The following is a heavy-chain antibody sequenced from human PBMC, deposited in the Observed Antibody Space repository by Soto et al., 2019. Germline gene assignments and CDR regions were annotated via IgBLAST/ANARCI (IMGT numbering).Heavy chain of an antibody. J-gene: IGHJ6*02. CDR1: GFTFSSYA. V-gene: IGHV3-23*01. D-gene: IGHD3-3*01. CDR2: ISGSGRST. CDR3: AKTFYDFWTGYFYYYGMDV. Sequence: GGSLRLSCAASGFTFSSYAMNWVRQAPGKGLEWVSAISGSGRSTYYADSVKARFTISRDNSKNTLYLQMNSLKAEDTAVYYCAKTFYDFWTGYFYYYGMDVCGQGTTVTVTS.